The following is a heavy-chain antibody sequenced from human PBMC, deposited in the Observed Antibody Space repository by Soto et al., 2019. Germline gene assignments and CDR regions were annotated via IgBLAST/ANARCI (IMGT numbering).Heavy chain of an antibody. J-gene: IGHJ5*02. Sequence: SETLSRTSTGSGASIIGFYWIWIRKSAGKGLEWIGRIYATGTTDYNPSLKSRVMMSVDTSKKQFSLKLRSGTAADTAVYYCVRDGTKTLRDWFDPWGQGISVTVSS. CDR1: GASIIGFY. CDR3: VRDGTKTLRDWFDP. CDR2: IYATGTT. D-gene: IGHD1-1*01. V-gene: IGHV4-4*07.